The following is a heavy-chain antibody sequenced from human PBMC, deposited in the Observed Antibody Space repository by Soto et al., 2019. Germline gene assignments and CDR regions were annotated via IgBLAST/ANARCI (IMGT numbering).Heavy chain of an antibody. CDR1: GYTFTGYY. V-gene: IGHV1-2*04. J-gene: IGHJ6*02. D-gene: IGHD6-19*01. CDR3: ARGHSSTPLYYYYGMDV. CDR2: INPNSGGT. Sequence: ASVKVSCKASGYTFTGYYMHWVRQAPGKGLEWMGWINPNSGGTNYAQKFQGWVTMTRDTSISTAYMELSRPRSDDTAVYYCARGHSSTPLYYYYGMDVWGQGTTVTVSS.